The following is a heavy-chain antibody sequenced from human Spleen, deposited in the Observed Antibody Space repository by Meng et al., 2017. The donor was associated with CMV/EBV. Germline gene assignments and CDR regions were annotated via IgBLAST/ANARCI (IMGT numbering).Heavy chain of an antibody. Sequence: YGGSFRGYYWSWVRQPPGKGLEWIGGINHSGSTNYNPSLKSRVTISVDTSKNQFSLKLSSVTAADTAVYYCARVGYYYGSGSLPYDYWGQGTLVTVSS. V-gene: IGHV4-34*01. D-gene: IGHD3-10*01. CDR1: GGSFRGYY. CDR3: ARVGYYYGSGSLPYDY. J-gene: IGHJ4*02. CDR2: INHSGST.